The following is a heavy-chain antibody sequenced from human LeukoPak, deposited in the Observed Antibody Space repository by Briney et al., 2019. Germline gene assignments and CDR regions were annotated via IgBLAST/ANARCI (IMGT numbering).Heavy chain of an antibody. J-gene: IGHJ4*02. Sequence: GGSLRLSCAASAFTFSSYAMSWVRQAPGKGLEWVSTISDNGDSTYYADSVKGRFAISRGNSKNTLYLQMNSLRAEDTAVYYCAKYDYGGNPNEYYFDYWGQGTLVTVSS. CDR1: AFTFSSYA. CDR2: ISDNGDST. CDR3: AKYDYGGNPNEYYFDY. V-gene: IGHV3-23*01. D-gene: IGHD4-23*01.